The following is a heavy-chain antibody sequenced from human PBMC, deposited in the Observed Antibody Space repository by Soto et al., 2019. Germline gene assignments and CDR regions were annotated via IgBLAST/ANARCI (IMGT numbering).Heavy chain of an antibody. D-gene: IGHD2-15*01. J-gene: IGHJ3*02. Sequence: PSETLSLTCAVYGGSFSGYYWSWIRQPPGKGLEWIGEINHSGSTNYNPSLKSRVTISVDTSKNQFSLKLSSVTAADTAVYYCVRGREEDIVVVVAATSVAAFDIWGQGTMVTVSS. CDR1: GGSFSGYY. CDR3: VRGREEDIVVVVAATSVAAFDI. V-gene: IGHV4-34*01. CDR2: INHSGST.